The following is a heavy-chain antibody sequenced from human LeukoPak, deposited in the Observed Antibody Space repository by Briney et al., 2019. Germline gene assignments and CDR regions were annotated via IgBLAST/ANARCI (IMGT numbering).Heavy chain of an antibody. CDR1: GFTFSSYA. D-gene: IGHD6-19*01. CDR3: AKDLGSSGWYIDY. Sequence: GGSLRLSCAASGFTFSSYAVYWVRQAPGKGLEWVSSNSGGSTYYADSVKGRFTTSRDNSKNTLYLQMNSLRAEDTAVYYCAKDLGSSGWYIDYWGQGTLVTVSS. CDR2: NSGGST. J-gene: IGHJ4*02. V-gene: IGHV3-23*01.